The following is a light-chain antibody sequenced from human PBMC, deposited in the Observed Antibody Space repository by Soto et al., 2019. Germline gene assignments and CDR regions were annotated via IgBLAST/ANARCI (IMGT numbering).Light chain of an antibody. CDR1: QGISNH. CDR2: AAS. J-gene: IGKJ3*01. V-gene: IGKV1-27*01. Sequence: DIQMTQSPSSLSASIGDRVTITCRASQGISNHLAWYQQKPGKVPELLISAASTLQSGVTSRFSGSGSGTDFTLTISSLQPEDVATYYCQKYNNAPFAFGPGTKVDIK. CDR3: QKYNNAPFA.